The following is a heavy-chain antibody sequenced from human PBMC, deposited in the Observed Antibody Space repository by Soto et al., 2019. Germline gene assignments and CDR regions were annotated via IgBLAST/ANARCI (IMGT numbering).Heavy chain of an antibody. Sequence: ASVKVSCKASGYTFTNYYMNWVRQAPGQGLEWMGMINPRGGRTTYPQKFQDRATMTRDTSTGTLYMELSSLRSEDTAVYYCARGGDIVVVTAPLDRCAQRTLVTVSS. CDR2: INPRGGRT. V-gene: IGHV1-46*01. J-gene: IGHJ5*02. CDR1: GYTFTNYY. D-gene: IGHD2-21*02. CDR3: ARGGDIVVVTAPLDR.